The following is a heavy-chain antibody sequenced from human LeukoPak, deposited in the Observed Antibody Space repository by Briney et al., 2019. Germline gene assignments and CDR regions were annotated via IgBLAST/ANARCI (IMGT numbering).Heavy chain of an antibody. Sequence: GGSLRLSCAASGFTFSSYDMHWVRHATGKGLEWVSAIGTAGDTYYPGSVKGRFTISRENAKNSLYLQMNSLRAGDTAVYYCARTNGEHEGLDVWGQGTTVTVSS. D-gene: IGHD4-17*01. J-gene: IGHJ6*02. CDR1: GFTFSSYD. V-gene: IGHV3-13*01. CDR2: IGTAGDT. CDR3: ARTNGEHEGLDV.